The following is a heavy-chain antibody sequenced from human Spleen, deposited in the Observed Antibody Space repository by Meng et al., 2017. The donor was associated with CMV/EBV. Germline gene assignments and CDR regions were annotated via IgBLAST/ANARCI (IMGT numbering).Heavy chain of an antibody. CDR3: AGLYGSGLPHLGRSVDY. CDR1: GFSLSGFTKYA. Sequence: GESLKISCAASGFSLSGFTKYAMHWVRQAPGKGLQWVAYISYDGKTKYYADSVKGRFTISRDNSKKTLYLQMNSLTTEDTAVYSCAGLYGSGLPHLGRSVDYWGQGALVTVSS. V-gene: IGHV3-30*04. J-gene: IGHJ4*02. CDR2: ISYDGKTK. D-gene: IGHD3-10*01.